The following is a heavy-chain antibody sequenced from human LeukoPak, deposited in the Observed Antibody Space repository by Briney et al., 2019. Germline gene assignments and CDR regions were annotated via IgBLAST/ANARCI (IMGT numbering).Heavy chain of an antibody. J-gene: IGHJ2*01. CDR3: ARRPLGAAGNWYFDL. Sequence: KGGESLKISCKGSGYRFSNYWIGWVRQMPGKGLEWMGIIHPGDSDTRYSPSFQGQVTISADKSISTAYLQWSSLKASDTAMYYCARRPLGAAGNWYFDLWGRGTLVTVSS. CDR2: IHPGDSDT. V-gene: IGHV5-51*01. CDR1: GYRFSNYW. D-gene: IGHD6-13*01.